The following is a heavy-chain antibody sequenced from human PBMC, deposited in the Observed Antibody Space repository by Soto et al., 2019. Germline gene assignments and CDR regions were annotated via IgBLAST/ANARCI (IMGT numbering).Heavy chain of an antibody. CDR3: ARQVRDYLPLYFDY. V-gene: IGHV4-39*01. Sequence: SETLSLTCTVSGGSISSSSYYWGWIRQPPGKGLEWIGSIYYSGSTYYNPSLKSRVTISVDTSKNQFSLKLSSVTAADTAVYYCARQVRDYLPLYFDYWGQGTLVTVSS. D-gene: IGHD4-17*01. J-gene: IGHJ4*02. CDR1: GGSISSSSYY. CDR2: IYYSGST.